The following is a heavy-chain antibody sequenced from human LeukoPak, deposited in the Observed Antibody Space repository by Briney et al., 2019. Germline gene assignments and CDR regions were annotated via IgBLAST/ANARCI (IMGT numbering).Heavy chain of an antibody. V-gene: IGHV4-34*01. CDR2: INHSGST. CDR3: ARGRGRGPRGVTTHYFDC. CDR1: GGSFSGYY. J-gene: IGHJ4*01. D-gene: IGHD3-10*01. Sequence: LETLSLTCAVYGGSFSGYYWSWIRQPPGKGLEWIGEINHSGSTNYNPSLKSRVTISVDTSKNQFSLKLSSVTAADTAVYYCARGRGRGPRGVTTHYFDCWGQGRLVSVSS.